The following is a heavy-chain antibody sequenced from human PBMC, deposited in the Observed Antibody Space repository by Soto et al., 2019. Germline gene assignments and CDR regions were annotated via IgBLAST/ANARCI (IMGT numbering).Heavy chain of an antibody. CDR1: GGSISSGGYY. V-gene: IGHV4-31*03. CDR2: IYYSGST. CDR3: ARGRTTRYSGYEYNWFDP. Sequence: PSETLSLTCTVSGGSISSGGYYWSWIRQHPGKGLEWIGYIYYSGSTYYNPSLKSRVTISVDTSKNQFSLKLSSVTAADTAVYYCARGRTTRYSGYEYNWFDPWGRGTLVTVSS. D-gene: IGHD5-12*01. J-gene: IGHJ5*02.